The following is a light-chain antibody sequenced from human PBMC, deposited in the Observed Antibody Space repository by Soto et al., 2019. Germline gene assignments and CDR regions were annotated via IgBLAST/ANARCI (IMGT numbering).Light chain of an antibody. CDR2: GVS. J-gene: IGKJ4*01. CDR1: QSVPSTY. V-gene: IGKV3-20*01. CDR3: QHSGRSPPLT. Sequence: EIVLTQSPGTLSLSPGERATLSCRASQSVPSTYLAWYQQRPGQAPRLLIYGVSTRAPGIPDRFSGSGSGTDFTLTISRLEPEDFAVFYCQHSGRSPPLTFGGGTKVEIK.